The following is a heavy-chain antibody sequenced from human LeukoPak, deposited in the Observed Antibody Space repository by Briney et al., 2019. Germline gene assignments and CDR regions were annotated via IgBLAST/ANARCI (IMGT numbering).Heavy chain of an antibody. CDR2: VSVDGDTK. CDR1: GFTFDDFP. J-gene: IGHJ4*02. D-gene: IGHD2-8*01. Sequence: GGSLRLSCAASGFTFDDFPMHWVRQPPGKGLEWVSLVSVDGDTKYYADSVRGRFTISRDNSKNSLYLQMNSLRIEDTAFYYCAKDIIGYAPLWGQGTLVTVSS. V-gene: IGHV3-43*01. CDR3: AKDIIGYAPL.